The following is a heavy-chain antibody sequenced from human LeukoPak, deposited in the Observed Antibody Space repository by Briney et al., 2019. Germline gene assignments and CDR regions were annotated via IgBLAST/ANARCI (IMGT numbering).Heavy chain of an antibody. Sequence: GGSLRLSCAASGFTFSSYAMHWVRQAPGKGLEWVAVISYDGSNKYYADSVKGRFTISRDNSKNTLHLQMNSLRAEDTAVYYCAKDRATMIGVIRTTPRGQLDYWGQGTLVTVSS. V-gene: IGHV3-30*04. CDR1: GFTFSSYA. J-gene: IGHJ4*02. D-gene: IGHD3-22*01. CDR2: ISYDGSNK. CDR3: AKDRATMIGVIRTTPRGQLDY.